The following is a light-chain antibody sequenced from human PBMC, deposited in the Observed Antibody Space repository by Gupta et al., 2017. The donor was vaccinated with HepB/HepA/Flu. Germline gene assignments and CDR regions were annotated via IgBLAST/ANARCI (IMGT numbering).Light chain of an antibody. Sequence: EIVMTQSPATLSVSPGERATLSCRASQSVSSNLAWYQQKPGQAPRLLIYGASTRATGIPARVSGSGSGTEFTLTIRSLKSEDFAVYYCQQYKNGPWTLGQGTKVEIK. CDR1: QSVSSN. V-gene: IGKV3-15*01. J-gene: IGKJ1*01. CDR3: QQYKNGPWT. CDR2: GAS.